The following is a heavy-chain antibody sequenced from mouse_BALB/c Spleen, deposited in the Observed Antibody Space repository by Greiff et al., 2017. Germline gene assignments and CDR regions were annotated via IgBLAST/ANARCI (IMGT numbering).Heavy chain of an antibody. CDR2: ISNLAYSI. D-gene: IGHD2-1*01. V-gene: IGHV5-15*02. CDR1: GFTFSDYG. CDR3: ARVGVYYGTYYFDY. Sequence: EVQLVESGGGLVQPGGSRKLSCAASGFTFSDYGMAWVRQAPGKGPEWVAFISNLAYSIYYAGTVTGRFTISRENAKNTLYLEMSSLRSEDTAMYYCARVGVYYGTYYFDYWGQGTTLTVSS. J-gene: IGHJ2*01.